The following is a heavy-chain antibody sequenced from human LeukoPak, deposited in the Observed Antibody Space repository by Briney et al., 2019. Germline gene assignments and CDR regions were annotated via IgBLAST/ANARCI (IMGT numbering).Heavy chain of an antibody. J-gene: IGHJ4*02. D-gene: IGHD3-10*01. CDR1: GYTFTSYD. CDR2: MNPNSGNT. V-gene: IGHV1-8*01. Sequence: ASVKVSCKASGYTFTSYDINWVRQATGQGLEWMGWMNPNSGNTGYAQKFQGRVTMTRNTSISTAYMELSSLRSEDTAVYYCARSKGSYYKGEYYFDYWGQGTLVTVSS. CDR3: ARSKGSYYKGEYYFDY.